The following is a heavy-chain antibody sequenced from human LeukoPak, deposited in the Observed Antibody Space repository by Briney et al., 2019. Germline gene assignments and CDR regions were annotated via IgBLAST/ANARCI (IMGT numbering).Heavy chain of an antibody. D-gene: IGHD6-13*01. CDR2: IIPIFGTA. J-gene: IGHJ4*02. Sequence: ASVKVSCKASGGTFSSYAISWVRQAPGQGLEWMGRIIPIFGTANYAQKFQGRVTITTDGSTSTAYMELSSLRSEDTAVYYCANGAAAGTGFDYRGQGTLDTVSS. V-gene: IGHV1-69*05. CDR1: GGTFSSYA. CDR3: ANGAAAGTGFDY.